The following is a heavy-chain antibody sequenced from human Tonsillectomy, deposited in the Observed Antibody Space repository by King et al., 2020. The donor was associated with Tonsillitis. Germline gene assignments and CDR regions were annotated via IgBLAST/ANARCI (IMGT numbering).Heavy chain of an antibody. CDR1: GXSVSSXSAA. CDR3: AKNLGDGYSWDGFGI. J-gene: IGHJ3*02. Sequence: VQLQQSGPGLVKPSQTLSXTXAXSGXSVSSXSAAWTWIRQSPSRGLEWLGRTYXRXKWXNDYAVSVKSRIIIKPDTSKHKFSLQLNSVTPEDTAVYYCAKNLGDGYSWDGFGIWGQGTMVTVSS. CDR2: TYXRXKWXN. V-gene: IGHV6-1*01. D-gene: IGHD5-24*01.